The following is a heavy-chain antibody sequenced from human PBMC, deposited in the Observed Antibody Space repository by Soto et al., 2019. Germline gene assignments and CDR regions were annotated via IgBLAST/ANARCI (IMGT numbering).Heavy chain of an antibody. CDR2: IYYSGST. CDR1: GGFISSYY. Sequence: QVQLQESGPGLVKPSETLSLTCTVSGGFISSYYWSWIRQPPGKGLEWIGYIYYSGSTNYNPSLKSRVTISVDTSKNQFSLKLSSVTAADTAVYYCARGGLYYYYMDVWGKGTTVTVSS. V-gene: IGHV4-59*01. CDR3: ARGGLYYYYMDV. J-gene: IGHJ6*03.